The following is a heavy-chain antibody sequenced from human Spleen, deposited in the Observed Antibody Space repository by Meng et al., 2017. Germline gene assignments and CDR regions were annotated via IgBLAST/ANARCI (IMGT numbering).Heavy chain of an antibody. CDR2: IDPNNDHT. V-gene: IGHV1-2*06. D-gene: IGHD6-13*01. Sequence: GQLGQSGPEGKKPGAPCKLSCKPSGYTFAAYWIHWLRQAPGQGLEWMGRIDPNNDHTQYAQNFQGRVTMTSDTSISTVYMELNGLRSDDTAVYYCARDEDISAAGKLFGDYWGQGTLVTVSS. J-gene: IGHJ4*02. CDR3: ARDEDISAAGKLFGDY. CDR1: GYTFAAYW.